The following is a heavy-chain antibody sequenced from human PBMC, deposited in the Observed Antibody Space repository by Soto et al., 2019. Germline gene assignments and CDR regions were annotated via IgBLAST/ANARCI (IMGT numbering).Heavy chain of an antibody. V-gene: IGHV3-74*01. D-gene: IGHD1-26*01. CDR3: ARGDRGAFDL. Sequence: EVQLVESGGGLVRPGGSLRLSCAASGFTFSYSWMHWVRQAPGKGLVWVSRIHSDGSSTTYADFVKGRFIISRDNARNTVDLQMNSVRVEDTAVYYCARGDRGAFDLWGQGTVVTVSS. CDR2: IHSDGSST. CDR1: GFTFSYSW. J-gene: IGHJ3*01.